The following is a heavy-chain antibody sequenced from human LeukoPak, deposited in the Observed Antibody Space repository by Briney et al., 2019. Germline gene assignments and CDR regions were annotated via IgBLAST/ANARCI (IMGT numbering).Heavy chain of an antibody. CDR1: GFTFSSYW. D-gene: IGHD6-19*01. J-gene: IGHJ3*01. V-gene: IGHV3-7*01. Sequence: GGSLRLSCAASGFTFSSYWMSWVRQAPGKGLEWVANIKQDGSEKYYVDSVKGRFTISRDNAKNSLYLQMNSLRAEDTAVYYCARRYSSGWYAFDLWGQGTMVTVSS. CDR2: IKQDGSEK. CDR3: ARRYSSGWYAFDL.